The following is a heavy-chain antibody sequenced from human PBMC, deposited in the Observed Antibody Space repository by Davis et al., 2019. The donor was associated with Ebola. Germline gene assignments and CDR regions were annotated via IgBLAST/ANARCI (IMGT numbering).Heavy chain of an antibody. CDR1: GYSFTNYW. D-gene: IGHD4-17*01. CDR3: ARHDYGDSHFDY. V-gene: IGHV5-51*01. J-gene: IGHJ4*02. CDR2: IYPGDSDT. Sequence: GGSLRLSCKGSGYSFTNYWIAWVRQMPGKGLEWMGIIYPGDSDTRYSPSFQGQVTISADKSISTAYLQWSSLRAEDTAVYYCARHDYGDSHFDYWGQGTLVTVSS.